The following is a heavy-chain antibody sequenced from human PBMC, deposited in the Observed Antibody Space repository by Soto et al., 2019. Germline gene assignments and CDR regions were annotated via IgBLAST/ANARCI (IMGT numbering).Heavy chain of an antibody. Sequence: EVQLVESGGGLIQPGGSLRLSCAASGFILSNYGMTWVRQAPGKGLEWVSYISRSRGIYYADSVKGRFSISRDDAKNSLYLQMNRLRAEDTAVYYCGRGSCSGSSCYGADFWGQGTLVTVSS. CDR2: ISRSRGI. CDR3: GRGSCSGSSCYGADF. V-gene: IGHV3-48*01. D-gene: IGHD2-15*01. J-gene: IGHJ4*02. CDR1: GFILSNYG.